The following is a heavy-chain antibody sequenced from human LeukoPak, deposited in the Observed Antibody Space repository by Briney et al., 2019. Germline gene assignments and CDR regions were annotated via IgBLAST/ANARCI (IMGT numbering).Heavy chain of an antibody. J-gene: IGHJ4*02. V-gene: IGHV1-69*05. D-gene: IGHD6-13*01. CDR1: GGTFSSYE. Sequence: SVKVSCKASGGTFSSYEISWVRQAPGQGLEWMGGIIPMFGTAKYAQKFQGRVTITTDKSTSTAYMELSSLRSEDTAVYYCARDAAAAHPEYYFDYWGQGTLVTVSS. CDR3: ARDAAAAHPEYYFDY. CDR2: IIPMFGTA.